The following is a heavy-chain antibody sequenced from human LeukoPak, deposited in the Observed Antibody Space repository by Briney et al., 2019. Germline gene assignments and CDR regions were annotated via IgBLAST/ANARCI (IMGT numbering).Heavy chain of an antibody. CDR1: GGTFSSYA. CDR3: ARAVTPVTYNWFDP. Sequence: GSSVKVSCKASGGTFSSYAISWVRQAPGQGLEWMGRIIPILGIANYAQKFQGRVTITADKSTSTAYMELSSLRSEDTAVYYCARAVTPVTYNWFDPWGQGTLVTVSS. D-gene: IGHD4-17*01. J-gene: IGHJ5*02. V-gene: IGHV1-69*04. CDR2: IIPILGIA.